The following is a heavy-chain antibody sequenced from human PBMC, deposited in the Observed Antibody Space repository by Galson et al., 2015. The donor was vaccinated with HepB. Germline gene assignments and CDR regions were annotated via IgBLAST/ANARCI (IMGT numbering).Heavy chain of an antibody. V-gene: IGHV1-69*02. CDR2: IIPILGIA. Sequence: SVKVSCKASGGTFSSYTISWVRQAPGQGLEWMGRIIPILGIANYAQKFQGRVTITADKSTSTAYMELSSLRSEDTAVYYCASSRGPINTVTPLVVWGQGTLVTVSS. D-gene: IGHD4-17*01. CDR1: GGTFSSYT. J-gene: IGHJ4*02. CDR3: ASSRGPINTVTPLVV.